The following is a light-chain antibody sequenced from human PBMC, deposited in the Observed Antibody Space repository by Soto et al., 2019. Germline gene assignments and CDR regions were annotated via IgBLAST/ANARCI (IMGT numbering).Light chain of an antibody. Sequence: DIQMTQSPSSVSASVGDRITITCRASQDIGGRLAWFQQKPGEAPQYLIQAAFILQGGVQSRFSGSGAGTEFILTIINLQPEDVASYFCLQVYSFPRTFGLGTKVDIK. CDR3: LQVYSFPRT. V-gene: IGKV1-12*01. CDR2: AAF. J-gene: IGKJ1*01. CDR1: QDIGGR.